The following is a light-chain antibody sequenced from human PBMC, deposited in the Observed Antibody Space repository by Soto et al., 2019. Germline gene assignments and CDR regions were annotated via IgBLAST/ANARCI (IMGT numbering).Light chain of an antibody. Sequence: EIVLTQSPGTLSLSPGGRATLSCRASQSFSSSYLAWYQQKPGQAPRLLIYGASSRATGIPDRFSGSGSGTDFTLTISRLEPEDFAVYYCQQYGSSAPITFGQGTRLEIK. CDR3: QQYGSSAPIT. CDR1: QSFSSSY. V-gene: IGKV3-20*01. CDR2: GAS. J-gene: IGKJ5*01.